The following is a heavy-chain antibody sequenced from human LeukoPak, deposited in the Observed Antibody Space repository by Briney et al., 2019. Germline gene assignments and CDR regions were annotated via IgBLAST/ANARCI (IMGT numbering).Heavy chain of an antibody. J-gene: IGHJ4*02. D-gene: IGHD3-10*01. CDR1: EFSVGSNY. Sequence: GGSLRLSCAASEFSVGSNYMTWVRQALGKGLEWVSVISSSGDTTYYTDSVKGRFTISRDSSKNTLYLQMNSLRAEDTAVYYCARVPGAFDYWGQGTLVTVSS. V-gene: IGHV3-66*01. CDR2: ISSSGDTT. CDR3: ARVPGAFDY.